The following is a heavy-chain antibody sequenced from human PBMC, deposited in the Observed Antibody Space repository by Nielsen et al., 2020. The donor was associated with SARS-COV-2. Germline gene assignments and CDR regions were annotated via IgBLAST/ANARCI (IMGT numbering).Heavy chain of an antibody. D-gene: IGHD5-18*01. V-gene: IGHV1-46*01. J-gene: IGHJ5*02. CDR2: INPSGGST. Sequence: ASVKVSCKASGYTFTSYYMHWVRQAPGQGLEWMGIINPSGGSTSYAQKFQGRVTMTRDTSTSTGYMELSSLRSEDTAVYYCASEEVDTAMANCFDPWGQGTLVTVSS. CDR3: ASEEVDTAMANCFDP. CDR1: GYTFTSYY.